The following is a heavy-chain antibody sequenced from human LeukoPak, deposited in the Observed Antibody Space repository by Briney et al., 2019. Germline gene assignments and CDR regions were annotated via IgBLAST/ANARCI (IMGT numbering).Heavy chain of an antibody. V-gene: IGHV4-4*07. Sequence: TSETLSLTCTVSDDSITMYYWTWIRQPAGKGLEWIGRIYASGSTRYNPSLKSRVTMSVDTSKNQFSLKLTSVTAADTAVYFCARGLAAAYDYNWFDPWGQGTLVSVSS. CDR2: IYASGST. D-gene: IGHD5-12*01. J-gene: IGHJ5*02. CDR3: ARGLAAAYDYNWFDP. CDR1: DDSITMYY.